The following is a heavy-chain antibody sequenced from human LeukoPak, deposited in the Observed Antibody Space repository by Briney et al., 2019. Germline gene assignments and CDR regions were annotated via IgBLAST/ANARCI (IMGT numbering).Heavy chain of an antibody. J-gene: IGHJ6*02. CDR3: ARHGAGSVRGMDV. CDR2: IYYSGST. CDR1: GGSISSSSYY. V-gene: IGHV4-39*01. Sequence: PSETLSLTCTVSGGSISSSSYYWGWIRQPPGKGLEWIGSIYYSGSTYYNPSLKSRVTISVDTSKNQFSLKLSSVTAADTAVYYCARHGAGSVRGMDVWGQGTTVTVSS. D-gene: IGHD1-1*01.